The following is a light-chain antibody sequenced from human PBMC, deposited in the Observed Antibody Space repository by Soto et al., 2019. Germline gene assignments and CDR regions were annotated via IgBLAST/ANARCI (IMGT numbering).Light chain of an antibody. CDR1: SSDVGGYNF. V-gene: IGLV2-14*01. Sequence: QSALTQPASVSGSPGQSITISCTGTSSDVGGYNFVSWYQQHPGKAPKLIIYEVSHRPSGVSNRFSGSKSGNTASLTISGLQAEDEADYYCNSYTSSSARVFGGGTKLTV. CDR3: NSYTSSSARV. CDR2: EVS. J-gene: IGLJ3*02.